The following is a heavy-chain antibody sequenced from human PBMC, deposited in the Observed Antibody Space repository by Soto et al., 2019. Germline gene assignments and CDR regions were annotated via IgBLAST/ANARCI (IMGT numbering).Heavy chain of an antibody. CDR1: GFSLSTSGVG. D-gene: IGHD5-12*01. CDR3: AHTSLKEMATIVHYFDY. J-gene: IGHJ4*02. CDR2: IYWDDDK. V-gene: IGHV2-5*02. Sequence: QITLKESGPTLVKPTQTLTLTCTFSGFSLSTSGVGVGWIRQPPGKALEWLALIYWDDDKRYSPSLKSRLTITKDTSKNQVVLTMTNMDPVDTATYYCAHTSLKEMATIVHYFDYWGQGTLVTVSS.